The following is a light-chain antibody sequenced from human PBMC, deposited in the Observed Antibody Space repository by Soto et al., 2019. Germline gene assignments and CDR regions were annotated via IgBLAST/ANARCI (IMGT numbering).Light chain of an antibody. V-gene: IGKV4-1*01. Sequence: IVMTQSPDSLAVSLGERATINCKSSQSLVYSANNKNYLAWYQQKPGQPPKLLIYWASVRESGVPDRFSGSGSGTDFTLTISSRQAEDVAVYYCQQDVATLWTFGPGTKVEVK. CDR1: QSLVYSANNKNY. CDR2: WAS. CDR3: QQDVATLWT. J-gene: IGKJ1*01.